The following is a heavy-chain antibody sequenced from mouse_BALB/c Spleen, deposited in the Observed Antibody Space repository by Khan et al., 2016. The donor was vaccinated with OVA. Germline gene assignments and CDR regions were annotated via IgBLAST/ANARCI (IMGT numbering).Heavy chain of an antibody. CDR2: TNPTNGRT. J-gene: IGHJ2*01. CDR3: ARIKKIVAAYFDY. CDR1: GYTFTSYW. V-gene: IGHV1S81*02. Sequence: QMQLEESGAGLVKAGASVKMSCKASGYTFTSYWMHWVKQRLGQGLEWFAETNPTNGRTYYNEKFKSKATLTVDKSSSTAYMLLSGPTFEDSAVYDCARIKKIVAAYFDYWGQGTTVTVSS. D-gene: IGHD1-1*01.